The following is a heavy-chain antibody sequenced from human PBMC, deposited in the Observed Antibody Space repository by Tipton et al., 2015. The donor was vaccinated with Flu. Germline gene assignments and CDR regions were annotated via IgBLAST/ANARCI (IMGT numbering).Heavy chain of an antibody. V-gene: IGHV4-39*07. J-gene: IGHJ5*02. D-gene: IGHD3-9*01. CDR1: GGSISGYY. CDR2: IYYSGTT. Sequence: TLSLTCSVSGGSISGYYWGWFRQSPGTGLEWIGSIYYSGTTYYNPSLKSRVTMSIDTSKNQFSLKVTSVTAADTAVYYCAKEGSYNILTNYYNKGVDPWGQGTLVIVSS. CDR3: AKEGSYNILTNYYNKGVDP.